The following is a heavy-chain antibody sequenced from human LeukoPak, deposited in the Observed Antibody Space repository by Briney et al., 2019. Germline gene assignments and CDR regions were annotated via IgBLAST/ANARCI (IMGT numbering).Heavy chain of an antibody. V-gene: IGHV4-34*01. J-gene: IGHJ6*02. Sequence: PSGTLSLTCAVYGGSFSGYYWSWIRQPPGKGLEWIGEINHSGSTNYNPAPKSRVTISVDPSKNQFSPKLSSVTAADTAVYYCARGRYGDFWSGSTASYYYGMDVWGQGTTVTVSS. CDR2: INHSGST. D-gene: IGHD3-3*01. CDR3: ARGRYGDFWSGSTASYYYGMDV. CDR1: GGSFSGYY.